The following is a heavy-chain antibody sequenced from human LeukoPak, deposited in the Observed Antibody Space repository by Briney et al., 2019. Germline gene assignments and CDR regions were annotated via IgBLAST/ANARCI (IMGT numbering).Heavy chain of an antibody. CDR1: GFTFSSYG. CDR2: IRYDGSNK. J-gene: IGHJ4*02. D-gene: IGHD6-13*01. CDR3: ARGYSSSSQAPFDY. V-gene: IGHV3-30*02. Sequence: GGSLRLSCAASGFTFSSYGMHWVRQAPGKGLEWVAFIRYDGSNKYYADSVKGRFTISRDNSKNTLYLQMNSLRAEDTAVYYCARGYSSSSQAPFDYWGQGTLVTVSS.